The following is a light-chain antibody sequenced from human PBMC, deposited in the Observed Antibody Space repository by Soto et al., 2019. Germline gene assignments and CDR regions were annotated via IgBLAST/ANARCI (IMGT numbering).Light chain of an antibody. V-gene: IGLV7-46*01. CDR1: TGAVTSGHY. J-gene: IGLJ1*01. CDR2: DTS. CDR3: LLSYSGAPYV. Sequence: QAVVTQEPSLTVSPGGTVTLTCGSSTGAVTSGHYPYWFQQKPGQAPRTLIYDTSNKHSWTPARFSGSLLGGKAALTLSGAQPEDEDEYYCLLSYSGAPYVFGTGTKVTVL.